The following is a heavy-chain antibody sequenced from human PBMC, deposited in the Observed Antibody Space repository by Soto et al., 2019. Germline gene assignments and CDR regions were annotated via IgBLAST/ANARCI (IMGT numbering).Heavy chain of an antibody. J-gene: IGHJ4*02. CDR3: ARLACCSGGRCYSDLVDY. CDR1: GFTFDDYA. V-gene: IGHV3-9*03. Sequence: EVQLVESGGGLVQPGRSLRLSCAASGFTFDDYAMHWVRQAPGKGLEWVSGISWNSGSIGYADSVKGRFTISRDNAKKSMYQKMKSLRAEDVALYYCARLACCSGGRCYSDLVDYWGQGTLVTVSS. D-gene: IGHD2-15*01. CDR2: ISWNSGSI.